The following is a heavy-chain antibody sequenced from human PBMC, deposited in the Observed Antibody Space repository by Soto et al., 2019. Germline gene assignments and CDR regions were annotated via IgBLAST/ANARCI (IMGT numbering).Heavy chain of an antibody. CDR2: INAGNGNT. CDR1: GYTFTSYA. V-gene: IGHV1-3*01. Sequence: GASVKVSCKASGYTFTSYAMHWVRQAPGQRLERMGWINAGNGNTKYSQKFQGRVTITRDTSASTAYMELSSLRSEDTAVYYCARTSAMGFGELLSWLEPWGQGTLVTVPS. D-gene: IGHD3-10*01. J-gene: IGHJ5*02. CDR3: ARTSAMGFGELLSWLEP.